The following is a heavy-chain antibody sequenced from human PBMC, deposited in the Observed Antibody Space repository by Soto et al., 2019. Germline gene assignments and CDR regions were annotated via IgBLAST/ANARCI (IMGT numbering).Heavy chain of an antibody. D-gene: IGHD4-17*01. V-gene: IGHV1-69*13. J-gene: IGHJ6*02. CDR1: GGTFSSYA. CDR3: ARVPSTVNTRDYYYGMDV. CDR2: IIPIFGTA. Sequence: SVKVSCKASGGTFSSYAISWVRQAPGQGLEWMGGIIPIFGTANYAQKFQGRVTITADESTSTAYMELSSLGSEDTAVYYCARVPSTVNTRDYYYGMDVWGQGTTVTVSS.